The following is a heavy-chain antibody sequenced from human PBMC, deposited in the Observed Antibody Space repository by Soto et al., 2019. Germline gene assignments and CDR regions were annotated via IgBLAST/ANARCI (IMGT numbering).Heavy chain of an antibody. CDR3: ARDKARKIFGGVIPTNWFDP. CDR1: GYTFTSYG. J-gene: IGHJ5*02. CDR2: ISAYNGNT. D-gene: IGHD3-3*01. V-gene: IGHV1-18*01. Sequence: GASVKASCKASGYTFTSYGISWVRRAPGQGLEWMGWISAYNGNTNYAQKLQGRVTMTTDTSTSTAYMELRSLRSDDTAVYYCARDKARKIFGGVIPTNWFDPWGQGTLVTVSS.